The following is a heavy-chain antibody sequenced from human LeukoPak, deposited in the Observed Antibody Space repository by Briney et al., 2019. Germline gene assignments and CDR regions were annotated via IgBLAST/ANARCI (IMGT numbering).Heavy chain of an antibody. D-gene: IGHD4-11*01. V-gene: IGHV3-74*03. J-gene: IGHJ4*02. Sequence: GGSLRLSCAASGFTFSDYWMYWVRQPPGEGLVWISNINEYGTTTYADSVKGRFTISRDNAKSTMYLQMNSLRAVDTAIYYCARDTGHGLDYWGQGTLVTASS. CDR2: INEYGTT. CDR3: ARDTGHGLDY. CDR1: GFTFSDYW.